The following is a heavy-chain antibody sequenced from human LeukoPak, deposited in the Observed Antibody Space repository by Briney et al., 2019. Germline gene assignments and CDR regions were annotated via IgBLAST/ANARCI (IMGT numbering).Heavy chain of an antibody. D-gene: IGHD1-7*01. CDR1: GGSLSDYY. V-gene: IGHV4-59*12. CDR2: IYYTGST. J-gene: IGHJ6*03. Sequence: SETLSLTCTVPGGSLSDYYWTWVRQPPGKGLEWIGYIYYTGSTNYNPSLKSRVTISVDTSKNQFSLKLSSVTVADTAVYYCARGVRGSTSWNSYYNYFYLDVWGKGTTVTVSS. CDR3: ARGVRGSTSWNSYYNYFYLDV.